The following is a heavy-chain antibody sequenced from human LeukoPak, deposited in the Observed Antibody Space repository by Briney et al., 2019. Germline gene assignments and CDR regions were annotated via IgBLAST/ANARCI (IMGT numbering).Heavy chain of an antibody. CDR3: AREGALIVGATYGRGLHLGY. Sequence: ASVTVSCKASGYTFTSYYMHWVRQAPGQGLEWMGLINPSGGSTSYAQKFQGRVTMTRDTSTSTVYMELSSLRSEDTAVYYCAREGALIVGATYGRGLHLGYWGQGTLATVSS. D-gene: IGHD1-26*01. V-gene: IGHV1-46*01. CDR1: GYTFTSYY. J-gene: IGHJ4*02. CDR2: INPSGGST.